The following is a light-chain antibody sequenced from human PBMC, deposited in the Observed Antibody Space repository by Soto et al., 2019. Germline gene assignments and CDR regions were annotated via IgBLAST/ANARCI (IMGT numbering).Light chain of an antibody. Sequence: DIVMTQSPDSLAVSLGERATINCKSSQSVLYSSNNENYLAWYQQKPGQPPKLLISWASTREFGVPDRFSGSGSGTDFTLTIGTLQAEDVAVYYCQQYYSTPQTFGQGTKVEIK. CDR2: WAS. V-gene: IGKV4-1*01. CDR3: QQYYSTPQT. CDR1: QSVLYSSNNENY. J-gene: IGKJ1*01.